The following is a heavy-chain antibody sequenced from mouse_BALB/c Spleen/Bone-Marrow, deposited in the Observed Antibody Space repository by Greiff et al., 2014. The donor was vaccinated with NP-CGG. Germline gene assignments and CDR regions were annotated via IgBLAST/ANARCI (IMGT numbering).Heavy chain of an antibody. Sequence: QVQLQQSGPELAKPGASVKMSCKASGYTFTDTWIHWIKQRPGQGLEWIGYINPSTGYAEYNQNFKDKATLTVDKSSSTAYMQLSSLTSEDSAVYYCARDYWGQGTTLIVSS. CDR3: ARDY. V-gene: IGHV1-7*01. CDR1: GYTFTDTW. CDR2: INPSTGYA. J-gene: IGHJ2*01.